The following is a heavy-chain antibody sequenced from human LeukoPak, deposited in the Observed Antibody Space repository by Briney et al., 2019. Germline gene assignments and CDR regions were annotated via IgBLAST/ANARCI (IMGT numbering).Heavy chain of an antibody. V-gene: IGHV4-61*02. D-gene: IGHD1-26*01. J-gene: IGHJ3*02. CDR2: IHTSGST. CDR1: GGSISSGTNY. CDR3: ARDQWGGTYIHDAFDI. Sequence: PSQTLSLTCTVSGGSISSGTNYWSWLRQPAGKGLEGIGRIHTSGSTNHNPSLRSRVTISVDTSKNQFSLKLSSVTAADTAVYYCARDQWGGTYIHDAFDIWGQGTMVTVSS.